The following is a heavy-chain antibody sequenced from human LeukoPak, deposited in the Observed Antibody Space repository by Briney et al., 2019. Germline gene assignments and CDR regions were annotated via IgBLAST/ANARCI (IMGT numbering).Heavy chain of an antibody. D-gene: IGHD3-3*01. V-gene: IGHV4-59*01. CDR2: IYYSGST. Sequence: PSETLSLTCTVSGGSISSYYWSWIRQPPGKGLEWIGYIYYSGSTNYNPSLKSRVTISVDTSKNQFSLKLSSVTAADTAVYYCARNYDFWSGYHNWGQGTLVTVSS. CDR3: ARNYDFWSGYHN. CDR1: GGSISSYY. J-gene: IGHJ4*02.